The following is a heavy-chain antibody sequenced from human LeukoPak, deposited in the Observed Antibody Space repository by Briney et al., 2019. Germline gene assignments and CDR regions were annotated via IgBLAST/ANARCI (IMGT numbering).Heavy chain of an antibody. D-gene: IGHD2-2*01. CDR1: GFTFSSYE. CDR3: ATPGLLGYCSSAICAPPGY. CDR2: ISSIGSTI. Sequence: PGGSLRLSCAASGFTFSSYEMNWVRQAPGKGLEWVSYISSIGSTIYYADSVKGRFTISRDNAKNSLYPQMNSLRAEDTAVYYCATPGLLGYCSSAICAPPGYWGQGTLVTVSS. J-gene: IGHJ4*02. V-gene: IGHV3-48*03.